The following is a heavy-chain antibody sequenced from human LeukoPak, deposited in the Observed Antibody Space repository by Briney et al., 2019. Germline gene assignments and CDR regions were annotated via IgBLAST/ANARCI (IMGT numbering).Heavy chain of an antibody. CDR3: ARVHHYYDILTGYGEYLCDS. Sequence: ASVTVTCKTSGYPFSNYGISWVRQAPGRGLEWMGWMNTHNGATDYAQKFRDRVTMTTDTSTSTGYMELRSLRSDATAVYYCARVHHYYDILTGYGEYLCDSWGQGTLVTVSS. D-gene: IGHD3-9*01. V-gene: IGHV1-18*01. CDR1: GYPFSNYG. J-gene: IGHJ4*02. CDR2: MNTHNGAT.